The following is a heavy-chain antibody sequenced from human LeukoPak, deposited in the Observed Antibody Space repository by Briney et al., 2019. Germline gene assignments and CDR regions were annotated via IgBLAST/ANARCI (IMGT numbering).Heavy chain of an antibody. CDR3: ASRDQSCSGGSCYPIDY. CDR1: GFTLTSDS. V-gene: IGHV3-48*04. CDR2: ISSGATTT. D-gene: IGHD2-15*01. J-gene: IGHJ4*02. Sequence: GGSLRLSCAASGFTLTSDSMNWVRQAPGKGLEWISYISSGATTTYYADSVKGRFTISRDNAKNTLYLQMNSLRAEDTAVYYCASRDQSCSGGSCYPIDYWGQGTLVTVSS.